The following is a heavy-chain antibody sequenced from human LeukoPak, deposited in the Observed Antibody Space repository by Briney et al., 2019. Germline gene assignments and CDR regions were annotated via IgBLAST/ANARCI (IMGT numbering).Heavy chain of an antibody. D-gene: IGHD7-27*01. V-gene: IGHV3-48*01. CDR1: GFTFSSYS. Sequence: GGSLRLSCAASGFTFSSYSMNWVRQAPGKGLEWVSYISSSSSTIYYADSVKGRFTISRDNAKNSLYLQMNSLRAEDTAVYYCARDLLTSRLGKKGAFDIWGQGTMVTVSS. CDR2: ISSSSSTI. CDR3: ARDLLTSRLGKKGAFDI. J-gene: IGHJ3*02.